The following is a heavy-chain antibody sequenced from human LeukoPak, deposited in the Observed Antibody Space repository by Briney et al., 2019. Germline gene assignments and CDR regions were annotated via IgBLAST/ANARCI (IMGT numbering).Heavy chain of an antibody. V-gene: IGHV3-48*03. CDR1: GFTFSSYE. CDR3: ARDGDVVPAATFREASAGYYYGMDV. Sequence: GGSLRLSCAASGFTFSSYEMNWARQAPGKGLEWVSYISSSGSTIYYADSVKGRFTISRDNAKNSLYLQMNSLRAEDTAVYYCARDGDVVPAATFREASAGYYYGMDVWGKGTTVTVSS. D-gene: IGHD2-2*01. CDR2: ISSSGSTI. J-gene: IGHJ6*04.